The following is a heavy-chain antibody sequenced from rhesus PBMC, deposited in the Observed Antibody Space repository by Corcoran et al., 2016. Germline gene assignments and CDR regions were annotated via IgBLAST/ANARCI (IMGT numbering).Heavy chain of an antibody. J-gene: IGHJ4*01. Sequence: QLQLQESGPGLVKPSETLSVTCAGSGGSIGSTYWGWFRQAPGRGLEWIGYIYGSGHTTNSNPSLESRVTLSVDTSKNQLSLKLTSVTAADTAVYFCANGWRQLLYYWGQGVLVTVSS. CDR1: GGSIGSTY. V-gene: IGHV4-169*02. D-gene: IGHD6-25*01. CDR2: IYGSGHTT. CDR3: ANGWRQLLYY.